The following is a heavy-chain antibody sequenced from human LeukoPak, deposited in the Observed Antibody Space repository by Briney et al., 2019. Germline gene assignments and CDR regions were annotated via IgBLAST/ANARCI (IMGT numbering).Heavy chain of an antibody. V-gene: IGHV4-31*03. D-gene: IGHD2-2*01. CDR2: KYFSGSA. J-gene: IGHJ3*02. Sequence: PSQTLSLTCNVPGVSVSDGRYYWTWIRQRPGKGLEWIGYKYFSGSAKYNPSLKSRLTISIDSSRNQFSLQLSSVTAADTATYYCATPYCSTISCLDVFNMWGQGTRVTVSS. CDR1: GVSVSDGRYY. CDR3: ATPYCSTISCLDVFNM.